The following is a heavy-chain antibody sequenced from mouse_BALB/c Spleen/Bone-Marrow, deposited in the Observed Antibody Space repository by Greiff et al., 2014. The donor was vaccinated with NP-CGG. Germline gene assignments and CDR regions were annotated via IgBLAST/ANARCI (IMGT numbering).Heavy chain of an antibody. D-gene: IGHD3-1*01. CDR2: ISSGGSYT. Sequence: EVKLMESGGGLVKPGGPLKLSCAASGFTFSSYAMSWVRQSPEKRLEWVAEISSGGSYTYYPDTVTGRFTISRDNAKNTLYLEMSSLRSEDTAMYYCARDRGYFDYWGQGTTLTVSS. CDR1: GFTFSSYA. CDR3: ARDRGYFDY. V-gene: IGHV5-9-4*01. J-gene: IGHJ2*01.